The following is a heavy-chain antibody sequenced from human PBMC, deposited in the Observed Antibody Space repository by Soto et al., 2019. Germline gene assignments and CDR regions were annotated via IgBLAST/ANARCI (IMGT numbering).Heavy chain of an antibody. CDR3: MQGGERYDVNA. CDR1: GFTFSTWW. CDR2: ISHDGSGK. J-gene: IGHJ5*02. D-gene: IGHD3-16*01. V-gene: IGHV3-7*01. Sequence: EVQLVESGGSLVQPGGSLRLSCAASGFTFSTWWMTWVRQPLGKRLEWVAFISHDGSGKYYVDSVKGRFAISRDNAKNSLYLEMNSLRSEDTAVYYGMQGGERYDVNAWGQGTLVTVSS.